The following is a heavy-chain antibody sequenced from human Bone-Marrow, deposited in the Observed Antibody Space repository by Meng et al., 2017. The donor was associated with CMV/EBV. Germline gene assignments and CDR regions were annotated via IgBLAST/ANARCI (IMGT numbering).Heavy chain of an antibody. Sequence: LRLSCTVSGGSISSSSYYWGWIRQPPGKGLEWIGYIYYSGSTYYNPSLKSRVTISVDTSKNQFSLKLSSVTAADTAVYYCARDTAMGLLDPWGQGTLVTVSS. CDR1: GGSISSSSYY. V-gene: IGHV4-30-4*08. D-gene: IGHD5-18*01. CDR3: ARDTAMGLLDP. CDR2: IYYSGST. J-gene: IGHJ5*02.